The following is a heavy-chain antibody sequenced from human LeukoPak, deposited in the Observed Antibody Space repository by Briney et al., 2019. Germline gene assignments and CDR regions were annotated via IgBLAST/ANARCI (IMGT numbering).Heavy chain of an antibody. CDR1: GFTFSHCT. CDR2: IGRGGGGI. J-gene: IGHJ4*02. Sequence: GGSLRLSCAASGFTFSHCTMIWVRQAPGKGLEWVSIIGRGGGGIHYADSVKGRFTVSRDDSENTVYLQMSSLRVEDTAVYYCAKLTLGPLDYWGQGTLVTVSS. V-gene: IGHV3-23*01. D-gene: IGHD4/OR15-4a*01. CDR3: AKLTLGPLDY.